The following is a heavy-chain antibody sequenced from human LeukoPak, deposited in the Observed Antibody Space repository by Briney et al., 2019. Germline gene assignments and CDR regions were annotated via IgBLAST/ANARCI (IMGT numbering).Heavy chain of an antibody. CDR3: ARGNRQWLPREYNWFDP. V-gene: IGHV4-59*11. CDR1: GGSISRHY. CDR2: IYYSGST. Sequence: PSETLSLTCTVTGGSISRHYWSWIRQPPGKGLEWIGYIYYSGSTNYNPSLKSRVTISVDTSKNQFSLKLSSVTAADTAVYYCARGNRQWLPREYNWFDPWGQGTLVTVSS. J-gene: IGHJ5*02. D-gene: IGHD6-19*01.